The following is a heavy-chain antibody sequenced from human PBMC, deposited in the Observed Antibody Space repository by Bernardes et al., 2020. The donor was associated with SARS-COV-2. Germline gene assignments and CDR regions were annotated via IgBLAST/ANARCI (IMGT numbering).Heavy chain of an antibody. CDR1: GFTFSNDW. CDR2: INRDGSTT. CDR3: ATDRVGAMGV. Sequence: GGSLRLSCAASGFTFSNDWMNWVRQAPGKGLEWVSRINRDGSTTNYADSVKGRFTISRDNAKKTLYLQMNRLRAEDTAVYYCATDRVGAMGVWGQRTTLLVS. V-gene: IGHV3-74*01. J-gene: IGHJ6*02.